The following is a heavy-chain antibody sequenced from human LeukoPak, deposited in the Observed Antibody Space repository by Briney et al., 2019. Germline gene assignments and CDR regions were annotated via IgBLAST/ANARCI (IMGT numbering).Heavy chain of an antibody. CDR1: GGTFSSYA. D-gene: IGHD4-23*01. CDR2: IIPIFGTA. CDR3: ARDYGGNSGYYYYMDV. Sequence: VASVKVSCKASGGTFSSYAISWVRQAPGQGLEWMGGIIPIFGTANYAQKFQGRVTITTDESTSTAYMELSSLRSEDTAVYYCARDYGGNSGYYYYMDVWGKGTTVTVSS. J-gene: IGHJ6*03. V-gene: IGHV1-69*05.